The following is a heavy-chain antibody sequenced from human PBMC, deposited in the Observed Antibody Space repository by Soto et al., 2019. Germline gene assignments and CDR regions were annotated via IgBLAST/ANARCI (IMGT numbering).Heavy chain of an antibody. CDR3: ANPLTYYDFWSGYYTAPFLDYGMDV. CDR1: GFTFSSYS. V-gene: IGHV3-21*01. CDR2: ISSSSSYI. D-gene: IGHD3-3*01. Sequence: GGSLRLSCAASGFTFSSYSMNWVRQAPGKGLEWVSSISSSSSYIYYADSVKGRFTISRDNAKNSLYLQMNSLRAEDTAVYYCANPLTYYDFWSGYYTAPFLDYGMDVWGQGTTVTVSS. J-gene: IGHJ6*02.